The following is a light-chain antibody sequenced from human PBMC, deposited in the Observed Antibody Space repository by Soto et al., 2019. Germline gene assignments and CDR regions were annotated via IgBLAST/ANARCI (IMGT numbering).Light chain of an antibody. V-gene: IGLV2-14*01. CDR3: SSYTSISTYVV. CDR2: DVS. CDR1: SSDVGGYNF. J-gene: IGLJ2*01. Sequence: QSALTQPASVSGSPGQSITISCTGTSSDVGGYNFVSWYQQHPGKAPKLMIYDVSNRPSGVSNRFSGSTSGNTTSLTISGLTADDEADYCCSSYTSISTYVVFGGGTKLTVL.